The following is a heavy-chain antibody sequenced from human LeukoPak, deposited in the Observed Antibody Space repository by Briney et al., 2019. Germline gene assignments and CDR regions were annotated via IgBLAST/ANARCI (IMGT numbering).Heavy chain of an antibody. CDR2: IYYSGST. CDR3: ARDLLGGYFDY. D-gene: IGHD3-16*01. V-gene: IGHV4-61*08. J-gene: IGHJ4*02. Sequence: PSETLSLTCTVSGGSISSGGYYWSWIRQPPGKGLEWIGYIYYSGSTNYNPSLKSRVTISVDTSKNQFSLKLSSVTAADTAVYYCARDLLGGYFDYWGQGTLVTVSS. CDR1: GGSISSGGYY.